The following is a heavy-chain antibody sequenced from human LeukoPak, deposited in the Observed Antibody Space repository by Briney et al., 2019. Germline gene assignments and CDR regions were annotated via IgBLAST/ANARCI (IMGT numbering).Heavy chain of an antibody. CDR2: ISGDGGSA. J-gene: IGHJ4*02. V-gene: IGHV3-23*01. CDR3: AKMGYCESSDFFDY. Sequence: GGSLRLSCAASGFTFSSYAMSWVRQAPGKGLEWVSAISGDGGSAYYSDSVKGRFTISRDNSKNTLYLQMHSLRAEDTAVYYCAKMGYCESSDFFDYWGQGTLVTVSS. CDR1: GFTFSSYA. D-gene: IGHD3-22*01.